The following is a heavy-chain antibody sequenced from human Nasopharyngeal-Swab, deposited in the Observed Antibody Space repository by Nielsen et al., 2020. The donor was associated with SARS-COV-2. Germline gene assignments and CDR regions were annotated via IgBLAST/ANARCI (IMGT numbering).Heavy chain of an antibody. D-gene: IGHD5-18*01. CDR2: IYPNDADT. Sequence: GESLKISCKASGYTFTNYWIGWVRQMPGKGLEWMGIIYPNDADTRYSPSFQGQVTISADKSISAAYLQWSSLKASDTAIYYCARVPYNYGQFYFDYWGQGTLVTVSS. V-gene: IGHV5-51*01. J-gene: IGHJ4*02. CDR1: GYTFTNYW. CDR3: ARVPYNYGQFYFDY.